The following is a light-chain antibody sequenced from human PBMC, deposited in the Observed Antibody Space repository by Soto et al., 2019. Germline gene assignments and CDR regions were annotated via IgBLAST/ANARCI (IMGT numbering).Light chain of an antibody. CDR3: ETWDSNTHTV. Sequence: QLVLTQSSSASASLGSSVKLTCTLSSGHNTYTIAWHQQQPGEAPRYLMKLERSGSYDKGSGVPDRFSGSSSGADRYLTISNLQSEDEADYYCETWDSNTHTVFGGGTQLTVL. CDR1: SGHNTYT. CDR2: LERSGSY. V-gene: IGLV4-60*03. J-gene: IGLJ7*01.